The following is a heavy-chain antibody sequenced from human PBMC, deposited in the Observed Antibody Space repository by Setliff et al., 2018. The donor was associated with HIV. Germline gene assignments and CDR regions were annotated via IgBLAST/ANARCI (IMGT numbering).Heavy chain of an antibody. J-gene: IGHJ4*02. CDR1: GYTFTDFY. CDR3: ATSSGYYSTFDR. D-gene: IGHD3-22*01. V-gene: IGHV1-2*02. CDR2: INPKSGGP. Sequence: ASVKVSCKASGYTFTDFYIFWVRQATGGGLEWMGWINPKSGGPNYAQKFQGRVTMTSDTSITTAYMEMTGLRSDDTAVYYCATSSGYYSTFDRWGLGTLVTVSS.